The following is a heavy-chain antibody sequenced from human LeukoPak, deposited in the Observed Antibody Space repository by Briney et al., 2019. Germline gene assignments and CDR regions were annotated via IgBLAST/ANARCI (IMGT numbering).Heavy chain of an antibody. CDR3: AGESGSYYIAFDI. J-gene: IGHJ3*02. CDR2: TYYSGST. V-gene: IGHV4-39*02. CDR1: GGSISSSSYY. D-gene: IGHD1-26*01. Sequence: SETLSLTCTVSGGSISSSSYYWGWIRQPPGTGLEWIGSTYYSGSTCYNPSLKSRVTISVDTSKNQLSLKLSSVTAADTAVYYCAGESGSYYIAFDIWGQGTMVTVSS.